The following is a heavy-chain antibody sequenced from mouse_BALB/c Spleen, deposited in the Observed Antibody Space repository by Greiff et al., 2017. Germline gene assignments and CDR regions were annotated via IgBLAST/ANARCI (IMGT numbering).Heavy chain of an antibody. Sequence: EVKLVESGGGLVKPGGSLKLSCAASGFTFSSYAMSWVRQTPEKRLEWVASISSGGSTYYPDSVKGRFTISRDNARNILYLQMSSLRSEDTAMYYCAREEWLRREYYAMDYWGQGTSVTVSS. CDR2: ISSGGST. D-gene: IGHD2-2*01. CDR1: GFTFSSYA. V-gene: IGHV5-6-5*01. CDR3: AREEWLRREYYAMDY. J-gene: IGHJ4*01.